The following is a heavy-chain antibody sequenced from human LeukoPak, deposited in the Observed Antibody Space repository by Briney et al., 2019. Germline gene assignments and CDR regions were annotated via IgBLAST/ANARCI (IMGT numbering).Heavy chain of an antibody. V-gene: IGHV4-59*08. CDR2: IYNSGST. J-gene: IGHJ6*03. D-gene: IGHD6-19*01. CDR3: ARVDSSAYYYYMDV. Sequence: SGTLSLTCTVSGGSVSSYFWSWIRQPPGKGLEWIGYIYNSGSTNYNPSLKSRVTISVDTSKNQFSLKLSSVTAADTAVYYCARVDSSAYYYYMDVWGKGTTVTVSS. CDR1: GGSVSSYF.